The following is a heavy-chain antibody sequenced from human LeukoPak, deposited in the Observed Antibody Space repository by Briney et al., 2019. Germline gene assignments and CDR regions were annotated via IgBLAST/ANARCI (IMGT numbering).Heavy chain of an antibody. CDR2: ISGSGDKT. D-gene: IGHD3-22*01. J-gene: IGHJ4*02. V-gene: IGHV3-48*04. Sequence: GGSLGLSCVSPGLTLTTGRINWVRQAPGMGLEWVSYISGSGDKTYYADSVKGRFSISRDNSKNLVYLQMNSLTAEDSAVYYCATDDYDGRDSYWGQGTLVTVSS. CDR1: GLTLTTGR. CDR3: ATDDYDGRDSY.